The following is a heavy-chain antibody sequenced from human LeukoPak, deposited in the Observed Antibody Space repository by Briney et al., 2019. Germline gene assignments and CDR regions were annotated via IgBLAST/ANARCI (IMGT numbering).Heavy chain of an antibody. D-gene: IGHD3-10*01. Sequence: ASVKVSCKASGYTFTSYDINWVRQATGQGLEWMGWMNPNSGNTGYAQKFQGRVTITRNTSISTAYMELSSLRSEDTAVYYCARGQVRQPLLYYYYYMDVWGKGTTVTVSS. J-gene: IGHJ6*03. V-gene: IGHV1-8*03. CDR2: MNPNSGNT. CDR3: ARGQVRQPLLYYYYYMDV. CDR1: GYTFTSYD.